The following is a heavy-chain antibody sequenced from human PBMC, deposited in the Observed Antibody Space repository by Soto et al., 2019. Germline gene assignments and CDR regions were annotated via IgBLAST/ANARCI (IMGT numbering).Heavy chain of an antibody. CDR1: GGSVSSGSYY. V-gene: IGHV4-61*01. J-gene: IGHJ2*01. Sequence: SETLSLTCTVSGGSVSSGSYYWSWIRQPPGKGLDWIGYIYYSGKSNYNPSLKSRVTISVDTSKHQSSLRLSSVTAADTAVYYCASGKAYCGGDCYSDYWYFDLWGRGALVTVSS. D-gene: IGHD2-21*02. CDR3: ASGKAYCGGDCYSDYWYFDL. CDR2: IYYSGKS.